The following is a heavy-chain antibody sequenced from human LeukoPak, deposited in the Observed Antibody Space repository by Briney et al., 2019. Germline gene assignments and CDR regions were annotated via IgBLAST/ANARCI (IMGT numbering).Heavy chain of an antibody. D-gene: IGHD2-21*02. Sequence: SETLSLTCSVAGGSITRSSYYWGWIRQPPGKGLEWIGSIYYAGSTYYNPSLKSRVTISVDTSKNQFSLNLRSVTAADTAVYYCARHGSYCGGDCYFDYWSQGTLVTVSS. CDR3: ARHGSYCGGDCYFDY. CDR2: IYYAGST. CDR1: GGSITRSSYY. V-gene: IGHV4-39*01. J-gene: IGHJ4*02.